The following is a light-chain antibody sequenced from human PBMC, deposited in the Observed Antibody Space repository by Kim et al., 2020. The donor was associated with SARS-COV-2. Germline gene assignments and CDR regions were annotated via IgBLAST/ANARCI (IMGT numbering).Light chain of an antibody. Sequence: SNGPRNLTIGWHRQQPGKGPRYLMKLEGDGSYHQGRGVPARFSCSRSGADRYLTISNLQSEDEADYYCETWDTKTWVFGAGTQLTVL. CDR1: NGPRNLT. CDR3: ETWDTKTWV. J-gene: IGLJ3*02. V-gene: IGLV4-60*03. CDR2: LEGDGSY.